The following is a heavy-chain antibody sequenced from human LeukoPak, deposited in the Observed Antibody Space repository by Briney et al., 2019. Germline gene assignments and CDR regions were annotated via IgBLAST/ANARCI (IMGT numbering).Heavy chain of an antibody. D-gene: IGHD6-13*01. CDR1: GYTFTSYD. CDR2: MNPNSGNT. CDR3: ARGLRSRQLVRSYYFDY. J-gene: IGHJ4*02. Sequence: GASVKVSCKASGYTFTSYDINWVRQATGQGLEWMGWMNPNSGNTGYAQKFQGRVTITRNTSISAAYMELSSLRSEDTAVYYCARGLRSRQLVRSYYFDYWGQGTLVTVSS. V-gene: IGHV1-8*03.